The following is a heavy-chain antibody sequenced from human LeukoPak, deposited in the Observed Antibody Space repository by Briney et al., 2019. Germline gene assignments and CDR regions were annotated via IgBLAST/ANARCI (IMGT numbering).Heavy chain of an antibody. Sequence: AGGSLRLSCAASGFTFSSYAMSWVRQAPGKGLEWVAAISGSGGSTYYAESVKGRFTISRDNSKNTLYLQMNSLRAEDTAVYYCANAVVAATWDYWGQGTLVTVSS. D-gene: IGHD2-15*01. V-gene: IGHV3-23*01. J-gene: IGHJ4*02. CDR1: GFTFSSYA. CDR2: ISGSGGST. CDR3: ANAVVAATWDY.